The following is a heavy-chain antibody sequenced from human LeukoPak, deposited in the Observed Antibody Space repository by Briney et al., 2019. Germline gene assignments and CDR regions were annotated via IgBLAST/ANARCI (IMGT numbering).Heavy chain of an antibody. Sequence: PSETLSLTCAVYGGSFSGYHWSWIRQPPGKGLEWIGEINHSGSTNYNPSLKSRVTISLDTSKNQFSLKLSSVTAADTAVYYCARGRPPVGSSVYYYRYYFDYWGQGTLVTVSS. V-gene: IGHV4-34*01. D-gene: IGHD3-22*01. CDR2: INHSGST. J-gene: IGHJ4*02. CDR1: GGSFSGYH. CDR3: ARGRPPVGSSVYYYRYYFDY.